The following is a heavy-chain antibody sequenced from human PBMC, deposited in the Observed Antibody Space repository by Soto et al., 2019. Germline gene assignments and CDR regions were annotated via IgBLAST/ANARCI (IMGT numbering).Heavy chain of an antibody. CDR2: IIPIFGTA. J-gene: IGHJ5*02. CDR3: ARDSSSWPHWIDP. Sequence: SVKVSCKASGGTFSSYAISWVRQAPGQGLEWMGGIIPIFGTANYAQKFQGRVTITADESTSTAYMELSSLRSEDTAVYYCARDSSSWPHWIDPWGQGTLVTVSS. CDR1: GGTFSSYA. V-gene: IGHV1-69*13. D-gene: IGHD6-13*01.